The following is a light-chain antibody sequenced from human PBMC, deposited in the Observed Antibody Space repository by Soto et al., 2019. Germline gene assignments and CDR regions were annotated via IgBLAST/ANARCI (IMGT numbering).Light chain of an antibody. CDR2: NND. J-gene: IGLJ1*01. CDR3: AAWDDRLDGLV. Sequence: GSTSNIGSNAVNWYQHIPGTAPKFLIYNNDEWPSGVPDRFSGSKSGTSASLAISGLHSEDEAEYYCAAWDDRLDGLVFGSGTKVTL. V-gene: IGLV1-44*01. CDR1: TSNIGSNA.